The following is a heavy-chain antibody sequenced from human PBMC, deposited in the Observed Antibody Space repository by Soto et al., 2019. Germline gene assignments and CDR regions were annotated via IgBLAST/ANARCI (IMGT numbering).Heavy chain of an antibody. CDR3: ARSDSSGWLPFDY. CDR1: GGTFSSYT. Sequence: ASVKVSCKASGGTFSSYTISWVRQAPGQGLEWMGRIIPILGIANYAQKFQGRVTITADKSTSTAYMELSSLRSEDTAVYYCARSDSSGWLPFDYWGQGTLVTVSS. D-gene: IGHD6-19*01. V-gene: IGHV1-69*02. CDR2: IIPILGIA. J-gene: IGHJ4*02.